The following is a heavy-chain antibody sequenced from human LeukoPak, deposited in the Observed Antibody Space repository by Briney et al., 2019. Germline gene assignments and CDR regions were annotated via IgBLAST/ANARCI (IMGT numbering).Heavy chain of an antibody. CDR1: GFTFSTYT. CDR3: ARDRIAYYHKGGFDP. D-gene: IGHD3-22*01. V-gene: IGHV3-21*01. Sequence: PGGSLRLSCAASGFTFSTYTMNWVRQAPGKGLEWVSSISTGSSYIYYADSVRGRFTISRDNAKNSLYLQMNNLRAADTAVYYCARDRIAYYHKGGFDPWGQGTLVTVSS. CDR2: ISTGSSYI. J-gene: IGHJ5*02.